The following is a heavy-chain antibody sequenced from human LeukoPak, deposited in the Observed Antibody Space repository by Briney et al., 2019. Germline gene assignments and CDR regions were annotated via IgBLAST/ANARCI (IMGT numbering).Heavy chain of an antibody. CDR2: VDPDDGET. V-gene: IGHV1-24*01. J-gene: IGHJ4*02. D-gene: IGHD3-9*01. CDR1: GYTLTEFS. CDR3: ATRSPLGITISHTFDY. Sequence: SVKVSCKVSGYTLTEFSMHWVRQPPGKGLVWMGGVDPDDGETIYAQKFQGRLTITEDTSTDTANMELKSLRSEDTAVYYCATRSPLGITISHTFDYWGQGTLVTVSS.